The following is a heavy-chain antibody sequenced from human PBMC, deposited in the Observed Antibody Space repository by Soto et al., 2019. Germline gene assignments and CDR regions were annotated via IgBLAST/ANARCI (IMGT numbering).Heavy chain of an antibody. CDR3: SSGPYDYVVYGDFDY. J-gene: IGHJ4*02. D-gene: IGHD3-16*01. Sequence: GGSLRLSCAASGFTFSSYSMNWVRQAPGKGLEWVSYISSSSSSIYYADSVKGRITISRDNAKNSLYLQMNSLRAEDTAVYDWSSGPYDYVVYGDFDYWGQGTLVTVSS. CDR2: ISSSSSSI. V-gene: IGHV3-21*01. CDR1: GFTFSSYS.